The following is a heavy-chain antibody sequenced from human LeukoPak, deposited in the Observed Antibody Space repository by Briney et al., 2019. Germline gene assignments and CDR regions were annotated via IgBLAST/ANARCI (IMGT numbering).Heavy chain of an antibody. D-gene: IGHD2-2*01. CDR1: GFSFSSYW. CDR3: PKVPSLDGFDL. V-gene: IGHV3-7*03. J-gene: IGHJ3*01. Sequence: GGSLRLSCAASGFSFSSYWMTWVRQAPGKGLEWVANIKQDGSEKYYVDSVKGRFTISRDDADNSLYLQMNSLRAEDTAVYYWPKVPSLDGFDLWGQGTMVTVSS. CDR2: IKQDGSEK.